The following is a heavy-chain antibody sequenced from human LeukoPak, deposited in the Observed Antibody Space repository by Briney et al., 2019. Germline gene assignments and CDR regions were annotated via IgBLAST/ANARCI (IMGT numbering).Heavy chain of an antibody. Sequence: GGSLRLSCAASGFTFSSYWMSWVRQAPGKGLEWVANIKQDGSEKYYADSVKGRFTISRDNSRNTLYLQMNSLRTEDTAVYYCAKDLNYGELVDSWGKGTLVTVSS. D-gene: IGHD4-17*01. CDR1: GFTFSSYW. J-gene: IGHJ4*02. CDR2: IKQDGSEK. V-gene: IGHV3-7*03. CDR3: AKDLNYGELVDS.